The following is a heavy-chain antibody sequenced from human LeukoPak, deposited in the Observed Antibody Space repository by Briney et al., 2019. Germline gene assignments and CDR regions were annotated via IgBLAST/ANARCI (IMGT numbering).Heavy chain of an antibody. D-gene: IGHD2-2*02. CDR2: MNPNSGNT. CDR1: GYTFTSYD. J-gene: IGHJ4*02. V-gene: IGHV1-8*01. Sequence: ASVKVSCKASGYTFTSYDINWVRQATGQGLEWMGWMNPNSGNTGYAQRFQGRVTMTRNTSISTAYMELSSLRSEDTAVYYCARGPPSPTYLYRWGQGTLVTVSS. CDR3: ARGPPSPTYLYR.